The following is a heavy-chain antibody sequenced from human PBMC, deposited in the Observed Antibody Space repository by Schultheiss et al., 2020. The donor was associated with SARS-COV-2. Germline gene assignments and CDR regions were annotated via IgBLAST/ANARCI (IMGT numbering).Heavy chain of an antibody. D-gene: IGHD2-2*02. CDR1: GFTFSSYA. V-gene: IGHV3-23*01. CDR3: AKDYIVVVPAAVLFDY. Sequence: GGSLRLSCAASGFTFSSYAMSWVRQAPGKGLEWVSAISGSGGSTYYADSVKGRFTISRDNSKNTLYLQMNSLRAEDTAVYYCAKDYIVVVPAAVLFDYWCQGTLVTVSS. CDR2: ISGSGGST. J-gene: IGHJ4*02.